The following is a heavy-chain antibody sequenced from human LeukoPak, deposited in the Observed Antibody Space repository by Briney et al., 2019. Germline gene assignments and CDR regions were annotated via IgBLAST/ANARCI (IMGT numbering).Heavy chain of an antibody. Sequence: SETLSLTCTVSGGSISSSSSYWGWIRQPPGKGLEWIGSISYSGGTYYNPSLKSRVTISVDTSKTQFSLKLSSVTAADTAVYYCARDHCSGGSCHRPHYYYYYYGMDVWGQGTTVTVSS. V-gene: IGHV4-39*07. D-gene: IGHD2-15*01. J-gene: IGHJ6*02. CDR1: GGSISSSSSY. CDR2: ISYSGGT. CDR3: ARDHCSGGSCHRPHYYYYYYGMDV.